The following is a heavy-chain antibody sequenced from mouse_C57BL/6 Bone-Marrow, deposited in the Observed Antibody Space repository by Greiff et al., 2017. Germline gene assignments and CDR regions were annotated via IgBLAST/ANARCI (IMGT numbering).Heavy chain of an antibody. J-gene: IGHJ3*01. CDR3: ARGKAAQIAY. V-gene: IGHV5-6*01. D-gene: IGHD3-2*02. CDR2: ISSGGSYT. CDR1: GFTFSSYG. Sequence: DVQLVESGGDLVKPGGSLKLSCAASGFTFSSYGMSWVRQTPDKRLEWVATISSGGSYTYYPDSVKGRFTISRDNAKNTLYLQMSSLKSEDTAMYYCARGKAAQIAYWGQGTLVTVSA.